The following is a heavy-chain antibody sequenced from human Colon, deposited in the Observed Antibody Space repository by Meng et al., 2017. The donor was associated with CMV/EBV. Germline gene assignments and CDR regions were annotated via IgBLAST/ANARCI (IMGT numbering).Heavy chain of an antibody. D-gene: IGHD4-17*01. Sequence: GESLKISCAASGFTFGSYAMSWVRQAPGKGLEWVSVIYSGGSSTYYADSVKGRFTISRDNSKNTLYLQMNSLRAEDTAVYYCAKDLKAYAYYYYYGMDVWGQGTTVTVSS. J-gene: IGHJ6*02. CDR2: IYSGGSST. V-gene: IGHV3-23*03. CDR3: AKDLKAYAYYYYYGMDV. CDR1: GFTFGSYA.